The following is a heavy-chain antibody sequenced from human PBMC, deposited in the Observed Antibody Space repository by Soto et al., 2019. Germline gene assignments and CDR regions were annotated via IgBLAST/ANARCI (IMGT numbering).Heavy chain of an antibody. CDR3: AHDRTLGRDSIDS. J-gene: IGHJ4*02. D-gene: IGHD2-2*01. Sequence: PGESLTLSCAASGVTFISYAISWVRQAPGKGLEWVSTISCSGGTTYYPALMRGGFSISSNTSKHTLYLQMNSPSAEETAVYYFAHDRTLGRDSIDSWGQGTLVTVSS. CDR1: GVTFISYA. CDR2: ISCSGGTT. V-gene: IGHV3-23*01.